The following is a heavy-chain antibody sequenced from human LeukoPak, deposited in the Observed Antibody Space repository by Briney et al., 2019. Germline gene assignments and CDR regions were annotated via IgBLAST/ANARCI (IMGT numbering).Heavy chain of an antibody. J-gene: IGHJ4*02. CDR3: ARENWAPYD. CDR2: IKQDGSER. V-gene: IGHV3-7*01. D-gene: IGHD3-3*01. Sequence: GGSLRLSXAASGFTFTKYWMTWVRQAPGKGLEWVANIKQDGSERNYVDTVKGRFIISRDNAKNLLYLQMNRLRAEDTAVYYCARENWAPYDWGQGTLVTVSS. CDR1: GFTFTKYW.